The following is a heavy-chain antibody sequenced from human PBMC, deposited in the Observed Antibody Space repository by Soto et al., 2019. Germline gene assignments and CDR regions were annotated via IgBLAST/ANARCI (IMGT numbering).Heavy chain of an antibody. CDR3: ARSAFMITFGGVIGSFDY. J-gene: IGHJ4*02. CDR1: GYTFTSYD. CDR2: MNPNIGNT. V-gene: IGHV1-8*01. Sequence: ASVKVSCKASGYTFTSYDINWVRQATGQGLEWMGWMNPNIGNTGYAQKFQGRVTMTRNTSISTAYMELSSLRSEDTAVYYCARSAFMITFGGVIGSFDYWGQGTLVTVSS. D-gene: IGHD3-16*02.